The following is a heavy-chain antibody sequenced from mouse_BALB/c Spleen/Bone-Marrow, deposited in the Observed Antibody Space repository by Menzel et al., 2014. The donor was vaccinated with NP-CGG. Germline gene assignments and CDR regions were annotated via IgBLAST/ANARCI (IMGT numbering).Heavy chain of an antibody. D-gene: IGHD1-1*01. V-gene: IGHV14-3*02. CDR3: APYYYGRWFAN. J-gene: IGHJ3*01. CDR1: GFNIKDTY. Sequence: VQLKESGAELVKPGASVKLSCTASGFNIKDTYMHWVKQRPEQGLEWIRRIDPANGNIKYDPKFQGKATITADTSSNTAYLQLSSLTSEDTAVYYCAPYYYGRWFANWGQGTLVTVSA. CDR2: IDPANGNI.